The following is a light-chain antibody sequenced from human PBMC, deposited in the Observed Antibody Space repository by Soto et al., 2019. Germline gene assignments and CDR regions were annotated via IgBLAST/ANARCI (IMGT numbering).Light chain of an antibody. V-gene: IGLV2-14*01. CDR1: SSDVGAYNS. Sequence: QSALTQPASVSGSPGQSITISCTGTSSDVGAYNSVSWYQHHPGKVPELMIFEVTNRPSGVSNRFSGFKSGNTASLTISGLQAEDEADYYCSSYTTSSTQVFGGGTKLTVL. J-gene: IGLJ3*02. CDR2: EVT. CDR3: SSYTTSSTQV.